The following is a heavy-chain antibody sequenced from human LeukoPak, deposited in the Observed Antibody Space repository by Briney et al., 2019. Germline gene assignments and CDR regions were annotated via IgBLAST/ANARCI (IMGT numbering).Heavy chain of an antibody. Sequence: PSETLSLTCTVSGGSISSYYWSWIRQPPGKGLEWLGYIYYSGNSNYNPSLRSRVTISVDTSKNQFSLKLSSVTAADTAVYFCARDLGYCSTTSCYNWFDPWGQGTLVTVSS. J-gene: IGHJ5*02. D-gene: IGHD2-2*01. CDR3: ARDLGYCSTTSCYNWFDP. CDR1: GGSISSYY. CDR2: IYYSGNS. V-gene: IGHV4-59*01.